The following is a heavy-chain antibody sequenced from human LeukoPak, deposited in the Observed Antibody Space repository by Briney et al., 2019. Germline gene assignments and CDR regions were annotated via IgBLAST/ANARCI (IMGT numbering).Heavy chain of an antibody. Sequence: SGGSLRLSCTASGFTFDTYAMSWVRQAPGKGLECVSSISGSGADTFYADSVKGRCTVSRDNSKNTLYLQMKSLRPEDTAVYYCAKSYSSGWYFYGMDVWGQGTTATVSS. V-gene: IGHV3-23*01. CDR2: ISGSGADT. CDR3: AKSYSSGWYFYGMDV. CDR1: GFTFDTYA. D-gene: IGHD6-19*01. J-gene: IGHJ6*02.